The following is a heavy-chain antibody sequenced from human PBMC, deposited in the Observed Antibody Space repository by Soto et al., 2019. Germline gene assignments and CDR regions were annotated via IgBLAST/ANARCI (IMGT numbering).Heavy chain of an antibody. J-gene: IGHJ4*02. V-gene: IGHV3-33*01. Sequence: QVQLVESGGGVVQPGRSLRLSCAASGFTFSNYGMHWVRQAPGKGLEWVAVIWYDGSKTYYGDSVKGRFTISRDDSKNTLFLQMNSLRAEDTAVYYCARNSGVVAPTFDYLGQGTRVTVSS. CDR2: IWYDGSKT. CDR1: GFTFSNYG. D-gene: IGHD5-12*01. CDR3: ARNSGVVAPTFDY.